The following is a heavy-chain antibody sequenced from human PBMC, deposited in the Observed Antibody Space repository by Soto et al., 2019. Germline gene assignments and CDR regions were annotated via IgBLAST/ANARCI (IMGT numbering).Heavy chain of an antibody. Sequence: ASVKVSCKASGGTFSSYAISWVRQAPGQGLEWMGGIIPIFGTANYAQKFQGRVTITADESTSTAYMELSSLRSEDTAVYYCARHSPIGLGYYYYGMDVWGQGTTVTVSS. CDR3: ARHSPIGLGYYYYGMDV. J-gene: IGHJ6*02. CDR2: IIPIFGTA. D-gene: IGHD2-21*01. CDR1: GGTFSSYA. V-gene: IGHV1-69*13.